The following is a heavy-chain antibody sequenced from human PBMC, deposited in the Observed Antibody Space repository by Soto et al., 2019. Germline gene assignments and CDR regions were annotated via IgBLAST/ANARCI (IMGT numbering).Heavy chain of an antibody. CDR2: IKNKSVGGAR. J-gene: IGHJ4*02. D-gene: IGHD1-1*01. V-gene: IGHV3-15*01. CDR3: VEGWNDF. Sequence: EVQVVESGGDLVKPGGSPRLSCRTPGFNFERGWMSWVRQAPGKGLEGVGRIKNKSVGGARDYAAPVKGRFSISRDDSKNTVYLQMNSLRAEDTAVYYCVEGWNDFWGQGTLVTVSS. CDR1: GFNFERGW.